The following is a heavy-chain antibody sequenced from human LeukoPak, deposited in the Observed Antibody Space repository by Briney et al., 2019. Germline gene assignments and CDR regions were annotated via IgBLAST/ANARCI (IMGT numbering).Heavy chain of an antibody. CDR2: IWYDGSNK. CDR1: GFTFSSYG. V-gene: IGHV3-33*01. CDR3: ARDHITMIDYYGMDV. Sequence: GGSLRLSCAASGFTFSSYGMHWVRQAPGKGLEWVAVIWYDGSNKYYADSVKGRFTISRDNSKNTLYLQMNSLRAEDTAVYYCARDHITMIDYYGMDVWGQGTTVTVSS. J-gene: IGHJ6*02. D-gene: IGHD3-22*01.